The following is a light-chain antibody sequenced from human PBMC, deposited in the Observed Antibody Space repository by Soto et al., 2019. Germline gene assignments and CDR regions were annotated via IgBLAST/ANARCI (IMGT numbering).Light chain of an antibody. Sequence: EIVLTQSPGTLSLSPGERATLSCRASQSVSSSYLAWYQQKPGQAPRLLIYGASSRATGIPDRFSGSGSGKDFTLTISRLEHEDLAVYYCQQYGSSPITFGQGTRLEMK. CDR1: QSVSSSY. V-gene: IGKV3-20*01. J-gene: IGKJ5*01. CDR2: GAS. CDR3: QQYGSSPIT.